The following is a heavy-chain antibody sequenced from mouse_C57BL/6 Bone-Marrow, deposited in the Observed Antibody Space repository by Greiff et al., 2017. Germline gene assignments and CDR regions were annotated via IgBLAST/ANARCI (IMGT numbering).Heavy chain of an antibody. J-gene: IGHJ2*01. Sequence: DVTLVESGEGLVKPGGSLKLSCAASGFTFSSYAMSLVRQTPEKRLEWVAHISSGGDYIYYANTVKGRFTISRDNASNTLYLQMSSLKSEDTAMYYGTRHYGSYYFDYWGQGTTLTVSS. CDR2: ISSGGDYI. V-gene: IGHV5-9-1*02. CDR1: GFTFSSYA. CDR3: TRHYGSYYFDY. D-gene: IGHD1-1*01.